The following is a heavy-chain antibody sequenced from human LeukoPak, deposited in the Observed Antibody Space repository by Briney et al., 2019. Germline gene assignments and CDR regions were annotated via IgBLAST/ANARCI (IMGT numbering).Heavy chain of an antibody. D-gene: IGHD2-15*01. CDR2: ISGSGGST. CDR1: GFTFSSYA. CDR3: AKDFHPGVVPAAIFDY. Sequence: GGSLRLSCAASGFTFSSYAMSWVRQAPGKGLEWVSAISGSGGSTYYADSVKGRFTLSTDNSANTLYLQRNSLRAEDTAVYYCAKDFHPGVVPAAIFDYWGQGTLVTVSS. V-gene: IGHV3-23*01. J-gene: IGHJ4*02.